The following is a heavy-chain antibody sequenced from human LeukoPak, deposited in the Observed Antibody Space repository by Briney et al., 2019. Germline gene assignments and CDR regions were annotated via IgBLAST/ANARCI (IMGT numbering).Heavy chain of an antibody. CDR3: ARPLGYCSGGSCYSAGFDAFDI. V-gene: IGHV4-34*01. Sequence: PSETLSLTCAVYGGSFSGYYWSWIRQPPGKGLEWIGEINHSGSTYYNPSLKSRVTISVDTSKNQFSLKLSSVTAADTAVYYCARPLGYCSGGSCYSAGFDAFDIWGQGTMVTVSS. CDR2: INHSGST. D-gene: IGHD2-15*01. J-gene: IGHJ3*02. CDR1: GGSFSGYY.